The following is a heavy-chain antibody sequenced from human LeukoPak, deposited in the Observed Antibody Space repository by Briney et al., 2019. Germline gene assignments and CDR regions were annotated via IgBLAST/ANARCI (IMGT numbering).Heavy chain of an antibody. J-gene: IGHJ5*02. Sequence: GASVKVSCMASGYTFTSYDINWVRQATGQGLEWMGWMNPNSGNTGYAQKFQGRVTMTRNTSISTAYMKLSSLRSEDTAVYYCARVPQKLLWFGELLLRRDCFDPWGQGTLVTVSS. CDR3: ARVPQKLLWFGELLLRRDCFDP. CDR1: GYTFTSYD. CDR2: MNPNSGNT. D-gene: IGHD3-10*01. V-gene: IGHV1-8*01.